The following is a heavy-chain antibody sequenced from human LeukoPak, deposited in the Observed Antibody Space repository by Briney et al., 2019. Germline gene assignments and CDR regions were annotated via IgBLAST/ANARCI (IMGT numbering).Heavy chain of an antibody. D-gene: IGHD2-2*01. CDR3: ARGRGYCSSTSCPGTFFFDY. CDR2: INHCGST. V-gene: IGHV4-34*01. Sequence: NPSETLSLTCAVYGGSFSGYYWSWIRQPPGKGLEWIGEINHCGSTNYNPSLKSRVTISVDTSKNQFSLKLSSVTAADTAVYYCARGRGYCSSTSCPGTFFFDYWGQGTLVTVSS. J-gene: IGHJ4*02. CDR1: GGSFSGYY.